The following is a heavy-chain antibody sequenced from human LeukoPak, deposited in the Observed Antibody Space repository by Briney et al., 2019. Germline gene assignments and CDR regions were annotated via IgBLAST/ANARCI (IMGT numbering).Heavy chain of an antibody. CDR2: VNRDGSET. J-gene: IGHJ6*02. Sequence: GGSLRLSCAASGFALSSHWVTWVRQVPGRGPEWVANVNRDGSETYYLDSVKGRFTISKDNAKNSLYLQMNSLRAEDTALYHCARNNGMDVWGQGTTVIDSS. V-gene: IGHV3-7*03. CDR1: GFALSSHW. CDR3: ARNNGMDV.